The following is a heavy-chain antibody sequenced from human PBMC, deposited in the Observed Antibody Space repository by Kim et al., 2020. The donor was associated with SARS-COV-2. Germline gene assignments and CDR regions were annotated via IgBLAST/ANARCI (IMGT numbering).Heavy chain of an antibody. CDR1: GFTFSSYG. Sequence: GGSLRLSCAASGFTFSSYGMHWVRQAPGKGLEWVAVIWYDGSNKYYADSVKGRFTISRDNSKNTLYLQMNSLRAEDTAVYYCARDGTRYDFWSGYSSPYYYSGMDVWGQGTTVTVSS. J-gene: IGHJ6*02. D-gene: IGHD3-3*01. V-gene: IGHV3-33*01. CDR3: ARDGTRYDFWSGYSSPYYYSGMDV. CDR2: IWYDGSNK.